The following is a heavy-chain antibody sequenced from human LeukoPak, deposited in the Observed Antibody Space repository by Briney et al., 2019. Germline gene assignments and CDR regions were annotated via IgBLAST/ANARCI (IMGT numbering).Heavy chain of an antibody. CDR1: GYSLTIYW. CDR2: IYPGDSNT. J-gene: IGHJ4*02. Sequence: GESLKISGKGSGYSLTIYWIGWVRQMPGKGLEWMGIIYPGDSNTRYSPSFQGQVTISADMSISTAYLQWSSLKASDTAIYYCTRLAVSSIWSVYFDYWGQGTLVTVSS. D-gene: IGHD6-13*01. CDR3: TRLAVSSIWSVYFDY. V-gene: IGHV5-51*01.